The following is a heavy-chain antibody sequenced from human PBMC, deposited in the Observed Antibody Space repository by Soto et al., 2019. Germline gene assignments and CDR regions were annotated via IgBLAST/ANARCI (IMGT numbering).Heavy chain of an antibody. D-gene: IGHD5-18*01. Sequence: SQTLSLTCAISGDSISSNSAAWNWIRQSPSRGFEWLGRTYYRSRWYHDYAVSVKSRIIINPDTSKNQVSLQLNSVTPDDTAVYYCASYSYDEWGQGTLVTVSS. J-gene: IGHJ4*02. CDR1: GDSISSNSAA. V-gene: IGHV6-1*01. CDR3: ASYSYDE. CDR2: TYYRSRWYH.